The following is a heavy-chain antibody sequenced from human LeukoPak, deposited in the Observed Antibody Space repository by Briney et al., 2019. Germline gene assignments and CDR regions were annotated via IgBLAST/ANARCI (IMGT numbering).Heavy chain of an antibody. J-gene: IGHJ4*02. V-gene: IGHV1-2*06. CDR2: INPNSGGT. D-gene: IGHD3-22*01. CDR1: GYTFTGYY. Sequence: GASVKVSCKASGYTFTGYYMHWVRQAPGQGLEWMGRINPNSGGTNYAQKFQGRVTMTRDTSISTAYMELSRLRSDDTAVYYCASGYYDSSGYYYARVEWGQGTLVTVSS. CDR3: ASGYYDSSGYYYARVE.